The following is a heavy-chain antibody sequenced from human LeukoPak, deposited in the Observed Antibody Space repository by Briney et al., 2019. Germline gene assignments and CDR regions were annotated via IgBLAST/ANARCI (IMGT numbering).Heavy chain of an antibody. V-gene: IGHV3-23*01. J-gene: IGHJ4*02. CDR1: GFTFSSSA. CDR3: AKQLGYCSDGSCYFPY. Sequence: GGSLRLSCAASGFTFSSSAMSWVRQVPGKGLEWVSGISASGGSTSYADSVRGRFTISRDNSKSTLCLQMNSLRAEDTAVYYCAKQLGYCSDGSCYFPYWGQGTLVTVSS. CDR2: ISASGGST. D-gene: IGHD2-15*01.